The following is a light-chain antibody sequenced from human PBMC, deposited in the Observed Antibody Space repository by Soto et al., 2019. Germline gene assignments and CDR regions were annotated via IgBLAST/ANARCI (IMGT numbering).Light chain of an antibody. CDR3: QQYNSYPGT. CDR2: HAS. J-gene: IGKJ1*01. CDR1: QEIVNW. Sequence: DIQMTQSPSSLSASVGDRVTLTCRASQEIVNWLAWYQQRPGKAPNLLVYHASSLRTGVPSRFRGSGSGREFTLTISSLQPNDSATYSCQQYNSYPGTFGQGTKVEI. V-gene: IGKV1-5*01.